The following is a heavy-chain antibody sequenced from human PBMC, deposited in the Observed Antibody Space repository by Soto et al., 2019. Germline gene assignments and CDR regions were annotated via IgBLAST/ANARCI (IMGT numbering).Heavy chain of an antibody. J-gene: IGHJ3*02. CDR2: IKQDGSEK. V-gene: IGHV3-7*03. CDR3: ARDQPGIAAAGDAFDI. Sequence: PGGSLRLSCAASGFTFTSYGMHWVRQAPGKGLEWVANIKQDGSEKYYVDSVKGRFTISRDNAKNSLYLQMNSLRAEDTAVYYCARDQPGIAAAGDAFDIWGQGTMVTVSS. CDR1: GFTFTSYG. D-gene: IGHD6-13*01.